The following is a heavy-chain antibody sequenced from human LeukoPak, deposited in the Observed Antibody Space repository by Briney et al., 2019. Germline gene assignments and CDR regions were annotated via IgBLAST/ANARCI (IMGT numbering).Heavy chain of an antibody. J-gene: IGHJ4*02. Sequence: GGSLQISCQGSGSPFTSYWIGWVRPVPGRGLEWMGIISPGDSDTRYSPSFQGQVTISPDKSISTAYLQWSSLKASDTAMYYCARSLRYFDWLVSFSYYFDYWGQGTLVTVSS. CDR3: ARSLRYFDWLVSFSYYFDY. V-gene: IGHV5-51*01. CDR1: GSPFTSYW. D-gene: IGHD3-9*01. CDR2: ISPGDSDT.